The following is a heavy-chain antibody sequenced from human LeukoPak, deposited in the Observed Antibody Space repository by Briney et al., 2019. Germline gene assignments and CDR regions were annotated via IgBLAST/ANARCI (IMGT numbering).Heavy chain of an antibody. J-gene: IGHJ2*01. CDR2: ISYDGSNK. V-gene: IGHV3-30-3*01. D-gene: IGHD3-22*01. CDR1: GFTFSHYA. Sequence: GASLRLSCASSGFTFSHYAMHWVRQAPGKGLDWVAVISYDGSNKYYADSVKGRFTISRDNSRNTLYLQMNGLRTEDTAVYYCARKLLGYYHDRSDYPDWSFDLWGRGTLVTVSS. CDR3: ARKLLGYYHDRSDYPDWSFDL.